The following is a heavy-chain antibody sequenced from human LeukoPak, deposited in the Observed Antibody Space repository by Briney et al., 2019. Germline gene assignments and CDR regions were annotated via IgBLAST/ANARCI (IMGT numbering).Heavy chain of an antibody. V-gene: IGHV3-21*01. Sequence: GGSRRLSCADSGFTFRSYSMNWVRQAPGKWLEWVSSISSISSYIHYADSVKGRFTIPRDNAKNSLYLQMNSLRAEDTAVYYCARVGSGTYGGYFDYWGQGTLVTVSS. CDR2: ISSISSYI. CDR3: ARVGSGTYGGYFDY. D-gene: IGHD3-10*01. J-gene: IGHJ4*02. CDR1: GFTFRSYS.